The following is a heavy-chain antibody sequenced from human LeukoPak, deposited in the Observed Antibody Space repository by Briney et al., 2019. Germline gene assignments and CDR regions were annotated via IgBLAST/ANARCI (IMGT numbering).Heavy chain of an antibody. CDR1: GYTFTSYY. CDR3: ARGHGSYYYYMDV. CDR2: INPNSGGT. D-gene: IGHD3-10*01. J-gene: IGHJ6*03. Sequence: AASVKVSCKASGYTFTSYYMLWVRQAPGQGLEWLGWINPNSGGTDYAQKFQGRVTMTRDTSTSTAYMELSRLRSDDTAVYHCARGHGSYYYYMDVWGKGTTVTVSS. V-gene: IGHV1-2*02.